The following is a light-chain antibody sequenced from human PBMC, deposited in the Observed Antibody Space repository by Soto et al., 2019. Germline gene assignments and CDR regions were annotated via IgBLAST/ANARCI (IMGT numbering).Light chain of an antibody. CDR3: HQRNK. CDR1: QGLNRN. V-gene: IGKV3D-15*01. J-gene: IGKJ5*01. Sequence: ETVMTQSPATLSVSPGETATLSCRTSQGLNRNLAWYQQKLGQAPRVLIYGASTRAAGIPARFSGSRSGTDFTLTISSLEPEDFGVYFCHQRNKFGQGTRLEI. CDR2: GAS.